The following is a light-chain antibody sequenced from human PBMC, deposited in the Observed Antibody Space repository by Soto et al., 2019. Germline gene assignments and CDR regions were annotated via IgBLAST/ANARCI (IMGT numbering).Light chain of an antibody. Sequence: IVLTQSPGTLSLSPGERATLSCRASQSVISNYLAWYQQKPGQAPRLLIYGASSRATGIPDRFSGSGSGTDFTLTITRLEPEDFAVYYCQQYGGSPRTFGQGTKVDIK. CDR2: GAS. J-gene: IGKJ1*01. V-gene: IGKV3-20*01. CDR3: QQYGGSPRT. CDR1: QSVISNY.